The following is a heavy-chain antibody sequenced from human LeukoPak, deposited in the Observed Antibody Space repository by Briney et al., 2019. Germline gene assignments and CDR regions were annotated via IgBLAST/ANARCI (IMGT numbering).Heavy chain of an antibody. Sequence: SVKVSCKASAGTFSSYAISWVRQAPGQGLEWMGGIIPIFGTANYAQKFQGRVTITTDESTSTAYMEPSSLRSEDTAVYYCARTNSGYYFLDAFDIWGQGTMVTVSS. D-gene: IGHD5-12*01. CDR2: IIPIFGTA. CDR1: AGTFSSYA. J-gene: IGHJ3*02. V-gene: IGHV1-69*05. CDR3: ARTNSGYYFLDAFDI.